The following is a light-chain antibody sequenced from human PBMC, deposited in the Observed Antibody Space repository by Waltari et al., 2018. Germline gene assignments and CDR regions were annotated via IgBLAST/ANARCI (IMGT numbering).Light chain of an antibody. CDR2: AAS. J-gene: IGKJ4*01. V-gene: IGKV1-17*01. CDR3: LQYNSHPLT. CDR1: QGINTY. Sequence: IQLTQSPSSLSSSSVYTVTITCRASQGINTYLNWYQQKSGKAPKRLIYAASGLESGVPSRFSGSGSGTDFTLTISSLQPEDFATYYCLQYNSHPLTFGGGTKVEIK.